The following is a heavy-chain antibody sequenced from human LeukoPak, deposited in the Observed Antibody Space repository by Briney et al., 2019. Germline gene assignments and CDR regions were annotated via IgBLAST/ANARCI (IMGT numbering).Heavy chain of an antibody. V-gene: IGHV4-39*07. CDR1: GVSISSSSYY. Sequence: PSETLSLTCTVSGVSISSSSYYWGWIRQPPGKGLEWIGSIYYSGSTYYNPSLKSRVTISVDTSKNPFSLKLSSVTAADTAVYYCARSFGAGHDYGDYAYGNPYFDYWGQGTLVTVSS. J-gene: IGHJ4*02. CDR3: ARSFGAGHDYGDYAYGNPYFDY. CDR2: IYYSGST. D-gene: IGHD4-17*01.